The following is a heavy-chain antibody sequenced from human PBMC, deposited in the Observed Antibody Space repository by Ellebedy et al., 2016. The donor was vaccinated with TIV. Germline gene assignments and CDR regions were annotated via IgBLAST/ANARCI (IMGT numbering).Heavy chain of an antibody. CDR2: INHSGST. D-gene: IGHD5-12*01. J-gene: IGHJ3*02. Sequence: SETLSLTXAVYGGSFSGYYWSWIRQPPGKGLEWIGEINHSGSTNYNPSLKSRVTISVDTSKNQFSLKLSSVTAADTAVYSCARGGSGNGDAFDIWGQGTMVTVSS. CDR3: ARGGSGNGDAFDI. CDR1: GGSFSGYY. V-gene: IGHV4-34*01.